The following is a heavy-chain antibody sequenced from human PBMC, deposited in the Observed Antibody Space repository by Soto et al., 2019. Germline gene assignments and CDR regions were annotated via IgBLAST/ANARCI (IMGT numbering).Heavy chain of an antibody. J-gene: IGHJ4*02. CDR3: ARLVYDTRLNYMYFDF. CDR1: GVSLTSGNW. Sequence: SETLSLTCAVSGVSLTSGNWWTWVRQSPQRGLEYIGEIFHDGTANYYPSFERRVAMSVDTSGNQFSLKLTSVTAADMAVYFCARLVYDTRLNYMYFDFWGPGTLVTVSS. V-gene: IGHV4-4*02. CDR2: IFHDGTA. D-gene: IGHD3-10*01.